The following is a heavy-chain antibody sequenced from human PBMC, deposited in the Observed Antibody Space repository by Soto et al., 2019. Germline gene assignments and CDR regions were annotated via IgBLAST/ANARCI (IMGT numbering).Heavy chain of an antibody. CDR1: GFTFSSYA. V-gene: IGHV3-30-3*01. D-gene: IGHD1-1*01. CDR2: ISYDGSNK. J-gene: IGHJ6*02. CDR3: ARNQEGRTADLSGYYYYYGMDV. Sequence: VGSLRLSCAASGFTFSSYAMHWVRQAPGKGLEWVAVISYDGSNKYYADSVKGRFTISRDNSKNTLYLQMNSLRAEDTAVYYCARNQEGRTADLSGYYYYYGMDVWGPEATLTVSS.